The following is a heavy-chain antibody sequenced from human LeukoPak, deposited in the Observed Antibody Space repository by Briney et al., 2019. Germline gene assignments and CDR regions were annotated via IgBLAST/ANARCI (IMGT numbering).Heavy chain of an antibody. Sequence: GGSLRLSCAASGFTFSSSDMHWVRQPTGKGLEWVSAIGTIGDTYYPGSVKGRFTISIDNAKNSLYLQMNSLRAEDTAVYYCAELGITMIGGVWGKGTTVTISS. CDR3: AELGITMIGGV. CDR1: GFTFSSSD. V-gene: IGHV3-13*01. J-gene: IGHJ6*04. CDR2: IGTIGDT. D-gene: IGHD3-10*02.